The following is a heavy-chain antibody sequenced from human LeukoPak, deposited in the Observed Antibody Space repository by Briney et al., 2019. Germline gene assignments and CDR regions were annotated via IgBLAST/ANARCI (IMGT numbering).Heavy chain of an antibody. J-gene: IGHJ4*02. D-gene: IGHD6-13*01. CDR2: ISYDGNTK. V-gene: IGHV3-30*18. CDR3: AKRVDYGSSWYYFDY. CDR1: GFAFSAYG. Sequence: GGSLRLSCAASGFAFSAYGMHWVRQAPGKGLEWVAVISYDGNTKYYADSVKGRFTISRDNSKDTLYLQMNSLRAEDTAVYYCAKRVDYGSSWYYFDYWGQGTLVTVSS.